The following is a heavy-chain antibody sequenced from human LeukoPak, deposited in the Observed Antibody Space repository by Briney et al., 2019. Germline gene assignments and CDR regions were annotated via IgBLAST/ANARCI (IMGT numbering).Heavy chain of an antibody. D-gene: IGHD3-22*01. J-gene: IGHJ4*02. Sequence: GGSLRLSCSASGFTFINYGMIWVRHAPEKGLECGSTIRGSWGTTDYGYSVKGRFTISRDNAKNSLYLQMNSLRAEDTAVYYCAGGYYYDSSGYYSLDYWGQGTLVTVSS. V-gene: IGHV3-23*01. CDR2: IRGSWGTT. CDR3: AGGYYYDSSGYYSLDY. CDR1: GFTFINYG.